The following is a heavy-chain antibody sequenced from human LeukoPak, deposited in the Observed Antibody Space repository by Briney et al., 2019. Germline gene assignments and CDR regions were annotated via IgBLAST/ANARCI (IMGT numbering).Heavy chain of an antibody. V-gene: IGHV3-49*04. CDR2: IRSKAYGGTT. Sequence: GSLRLSCAASGFTFSNAWMSWVRQAPGKGLEWVGFIRSKAYGGTTEYAASVKGRFTISRDDSKSIAYLQMNSLKTEDTAVYYCTRGSSGWYREGWFDPWGQGTLVTVSS. CDR1: GFTFSNAW. CDR3: TRGSSGWYREGWFDP. J-gene: IGHJ5*02. D-gene: IGHD6-19*01.